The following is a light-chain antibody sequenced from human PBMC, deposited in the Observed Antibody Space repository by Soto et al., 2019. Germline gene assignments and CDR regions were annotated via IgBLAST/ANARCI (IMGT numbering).Light chain of an antibody. CDR1: QSVSNNY. V-gene: IGKV3-20*01. CDR3: QLYGTAPKT. Sequence: EIVLTQSPGTLSLSPGERATLSCKASQSVSNNYLAWYQQKPGQAPRLLIHGASTRATGIADRFSGSGSETDLSFTISRLEAEDFAVYYCQLYGTAPKTVGQGTELDTK. J-gene: IGKJ1*01. CDR2: GAS.